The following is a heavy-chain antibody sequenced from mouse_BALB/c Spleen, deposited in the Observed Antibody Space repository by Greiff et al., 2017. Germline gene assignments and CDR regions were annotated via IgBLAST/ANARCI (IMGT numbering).Heavy chain of an antibody. CDR3: ASPPWDY. J-gene: IGHJ2*01. CDR2: INPSNGRT. V-gene: IGHV1S81*02. CDR1: GYTFTSYW. Sequence: QVQLKQPGAELVKPGASVKLSCKASGYTFTSYWMHWVKQRPGQGLEWIGEINPSNGRTNYNEKFKSKATLTVDKSSSTAYMQLSSLTSEDSAVYSGASPPWDYWGQGTTLTVSS.